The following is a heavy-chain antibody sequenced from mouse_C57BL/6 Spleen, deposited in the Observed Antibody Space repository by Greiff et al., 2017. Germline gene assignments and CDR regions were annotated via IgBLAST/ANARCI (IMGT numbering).Heavy chain of an antibody. J-gene: IGHJ4*01. Sequence: EVKLVESGGGLVKPGGSLKLSCAASGFTFSSYAMSWVRQTPEKRLEWVATISDGGSYTSYPDNVKGRFTISRDNAKTNLYLQMSHLKSEDTAMYYCARDRGIYYYGSSYRDAMDYWGQGTSVTVSS. CDR2: ISDGGSYT. V-gene: IGHV5-4*03. D-gene: IGHD1-1*01. CDR1: GFTFSSYA. CDR3: ARDRGIYYYGSSYRDAMDY.